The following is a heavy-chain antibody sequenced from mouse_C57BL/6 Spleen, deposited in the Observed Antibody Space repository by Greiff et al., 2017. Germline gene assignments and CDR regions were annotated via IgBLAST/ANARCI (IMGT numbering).Heavy chain of an antibody. CDR2: IDPSDSYT. V-gene: IGHV1-59*01. D-gene: IGHD1-1*01. CDR1: GYTFTSYW. J-gene: IGHJ1*03. Sequence: QVQLQQPGAELVRPGTSVKLSCKASGYTFTSYWMHWVKQRPGQGLEWIGVIDPSDSYTNYNQKFKGKATLTVDTSSSTDYMQLSSLTSEDSAVYYCAGTAVVGYFDVWGTGTTGTVSS. CDR3: AGTAVVGYFDV.